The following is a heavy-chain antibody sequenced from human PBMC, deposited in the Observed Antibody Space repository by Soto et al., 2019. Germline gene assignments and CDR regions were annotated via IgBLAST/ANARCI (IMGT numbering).Heavy chain of an antibody. V-gene: IGHV4-59*01. D-gene: IGHD3-3*01. CDR3: ARSPLSYDVWSAPGPKRHNWFDP. Sequence: SETLSLTCTVSGGSISNYYWSWIRQSPGKGLEWIGNIYYSGSTNYNPSLKSRVTIAVDTSKNQFSLKLSSVTAADTAVYYCARSPLSYDVWSAPGPKRHNWFDPWGQGTLVTVSS. CDR1: GGSISNYY. J-gene: IGHJ5*02. CDR2: IYYSGST.